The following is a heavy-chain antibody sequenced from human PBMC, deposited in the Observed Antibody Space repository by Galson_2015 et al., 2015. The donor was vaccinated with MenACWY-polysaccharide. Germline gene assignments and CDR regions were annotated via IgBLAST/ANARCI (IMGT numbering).Heavy chain of an antibody. Sequence: QSGAEVKKPGESLQISCKGSGYSFTSYWIGWVRQKPGKGLEWMGITYPGDSDTRYSPSFQGQVTISADKSISTAYLQWSSLKASDTAMYYCARLLDYYGSGSYYSIVPFDYWGQGTLVTVSS. CDR3: ARLLDYYGSGSYYSIVPFDY. V-gene: IGHV5-51*01. D-gene: IGHD3-10*01. J-gene: IGHJ4*02. CDR2: TYPGDSDT. CDR1: GYSFTSYW.